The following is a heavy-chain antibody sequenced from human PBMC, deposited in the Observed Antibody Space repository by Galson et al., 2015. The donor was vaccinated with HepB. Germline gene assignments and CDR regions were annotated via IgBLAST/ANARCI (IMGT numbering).Heavy chain of an antibody. V-gene: IGHV2-70*01. D-gene: IGHD6-19*01. CDR1: GFSLSTSGMC. Sequence: PALVKPTQTLTLTCTFSGFSLSTSGMCVSWIRQPPGKALEWLALIDWDDDKYYSTSLKTRLTISKDTSKNQVVLTMTNMDPVDTATYYCARIRRGYSSGWYRVDYWGQGTLVTVSS. CDR2: IDWDDDK. CDR3: ARIRRGYSSGWYRVDY. J-gene: IGHJ4*02.